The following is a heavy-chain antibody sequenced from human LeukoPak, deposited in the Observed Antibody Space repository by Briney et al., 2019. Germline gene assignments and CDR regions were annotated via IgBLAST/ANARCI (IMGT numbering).Heavy chain of an antibody. CDR3: ATRRAVAGKYYFDS. Sequence: MHGESLKISCQGSGFTFTSYWIGWVRQMPGKGLEWMGIIYPGDSNTRYSPSFQGQVTTSADKSISTAYLQWSSLRASDTAMYYCATRRAVAGKYYFDSWGQGTLVTVSS. V-gene: IGHV5-51*01. D-gene: IGHD6-19*01. J-gene: IGHJ4*02. CDR1: GFTFTSYW. CDR2: IYPGDSNT.